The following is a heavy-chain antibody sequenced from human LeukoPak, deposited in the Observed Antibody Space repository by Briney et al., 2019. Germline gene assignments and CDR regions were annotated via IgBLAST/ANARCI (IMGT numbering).Heavy chain of an antibody. CDR3: ARDRTRKVRGDYMDV. V-gene: IGHV3-48*03. CDR1: EFTFSSYE. CDR2: IINSGTTI. D-gene: IGHD3-10*01. J-gene: IGHJ6*03. Sequence: GGSLRLSCAASEFTFSSYEMNWVRQAPGKGLEWVSYIINSGTTIYYADSVKGRFTISRDNAKNSLNLQMNSLRAEDTAVYYCARDRTRKVRGDYMDVWGKGTTVTISS.